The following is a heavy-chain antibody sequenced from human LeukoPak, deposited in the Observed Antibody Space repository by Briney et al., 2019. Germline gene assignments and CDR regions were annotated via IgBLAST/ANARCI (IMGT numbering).Heavy chain of an antibody. CDR1: GFTFNTYV. J-gene: IGHJ4*02. Sequence: GGTLRLSCAASGFTFNTYVMSWVRQAPGKGLEWVSAISASGGSTYYADSVKGRFSISRDNSKNTLYLQMNSLRADDTAVYYCAKDSTWDGYNLWGQGTLVTVSS. D-gene: IGHD5-24*01. CDR3: AKDSTWDGYNL. V-gene: IGHV3-23*01. CDR2: ISASGGST.